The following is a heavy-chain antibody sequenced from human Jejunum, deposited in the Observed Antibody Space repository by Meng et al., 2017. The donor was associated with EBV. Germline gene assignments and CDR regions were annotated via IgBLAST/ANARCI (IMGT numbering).Heavy chain of an antibody. Sequence: QVQLQESGPGLVQPSGTLSLTCTVSGGSINSKNWWHWFRQAPGKGLEWIGEIDHSGSTHYNPSLKSRVTISLGTSMNQFSLELTSPTAADTAVYYCARDSQYLARGYFDYWGQGALVTVSP. J-gene: IGHJ4*02. V-gene: IGHV4-4*02. CDR2: IDHSGST. D-gene: IGHD2/OR15-2a*01. CDR1: GGSINSKNW. CDR3: ARDSQYLARGYFDY.